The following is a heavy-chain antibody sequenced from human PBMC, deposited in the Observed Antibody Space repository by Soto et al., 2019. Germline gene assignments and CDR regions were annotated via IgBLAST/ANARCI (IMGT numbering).Heavy chain of an antibody. D-gene: IGHD1-20*01. V-gene: IGHV3-72*01. J-gene: IGHJ3*01. CDR1: GFSFSDHY. CDR3: VRGYHSFDV. Sequence: PGGSLRLSCAVSGFSFSDHYMDWVRQAPGKGLEWVARSVNKAERYTTKYGGSVNGRFTISRDDSKNSLYLEMNSLKTEDTAVYYCVRGYHSFDVWGRGTMVTVSS. CDR2: SVNKAERYTT.